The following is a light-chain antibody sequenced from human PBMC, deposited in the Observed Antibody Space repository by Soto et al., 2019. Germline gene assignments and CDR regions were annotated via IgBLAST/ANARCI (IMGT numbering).Light chain of an antibody. V-gene: IGKV4-1*01. CDR3: QQDYTTPLT. Sequence: DIVMTQSPPSLAVSLGERATINCKSSQSLLYRSNNKNYLAWYQHKPGQPPKLLIYWASTRESGVPDRFSGSGSGTDFTLTISSLQAEDVAMYYCQQDYTTPLTFGGGTKVEIK. J-gene: IGKJ4*01. CDR2: WAS. CDR1: QSLLYRSNNKNY.